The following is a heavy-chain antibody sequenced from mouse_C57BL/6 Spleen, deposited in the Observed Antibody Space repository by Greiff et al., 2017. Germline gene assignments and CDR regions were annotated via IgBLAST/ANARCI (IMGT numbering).Heavy chain of an antibody. Sequence: EVKLVESGGGLVKPGGSLKLSCAASGFTFSSYAMSWVRQTPEKRLEWVATISDGGSYTYYPDNVKGRFTISRDNAKNNLYLQMSHLKSEDTAMYYCARRGEGYAMDYWGQGTSVTVSS. CDR3: ARRGEGYAMDY. J-gene: IGHJ4*01. CDR2: ISDGGSYT. CDR1: GFTFSSYA. V-gene: IGHV5-4*03.